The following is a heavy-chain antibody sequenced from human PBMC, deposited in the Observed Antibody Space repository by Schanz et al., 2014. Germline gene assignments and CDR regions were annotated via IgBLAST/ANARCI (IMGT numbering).Heavy chain of an antibody. CDR3: VSQTGSPNY. V-gene: IGHV3-7*02. CDR1: GFTFRGYA. J-gene: IGHJ4*02. D-gene: IGHD6-13*01. Sequence: EVQLLESGGGLVQPGGSLRLSCAASGFTFRGYAMSWVRQAPGKGPEWVANIKHDGSMKDYVDSVEGRFTISRDNAKRSLFLQMNSLRVEDTAVYFCVSQTGSPNYWGQGTLVTVSS. CDR2: IKHDGSMK.